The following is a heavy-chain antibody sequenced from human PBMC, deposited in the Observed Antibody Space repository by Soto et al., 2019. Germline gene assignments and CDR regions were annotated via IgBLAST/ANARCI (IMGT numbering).Heavy chain of an antibody. CDR1: GFTFSSYS. Sequence: EVPLVESGGGLVQPGGSLRLSCAASGFTFSSYSMNWVRQAPGKGLEWVSYISSSSSTIYYADSVKGRFTISRDNAKNSLYLQMNSLRAEDTAVYYCAREGAAAGTDYWGQGTLVTVSS. D-gene: IGHD6-13*01. V-gene: IGHV3-48*01. CDR2: ISSSSSTI. J-gene: IGHJ4*02. CDR3: AREGAAAGTDY.